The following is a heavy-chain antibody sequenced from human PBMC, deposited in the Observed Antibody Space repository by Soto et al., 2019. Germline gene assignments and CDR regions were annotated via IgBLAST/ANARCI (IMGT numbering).Heavy chain of an antibody. Sequence: SETLSLTCTVSGGSINNYYWSWIRQPPGKGLEWIGYIYHSGSTNYNPSLKSRVTISVDTSKNQFSLKLNSVTAADTAMYYCARGLRFLELGYFDYWGQGTLVTVSS. CDR2: IYHSGST. V-gene: IGHV4-59*08. J-gene: IGHJ4*02. CDR3: ARGLRFLELGYFDY. CDR1: GGSINNYY. D-gene: IGHD3-3*01.